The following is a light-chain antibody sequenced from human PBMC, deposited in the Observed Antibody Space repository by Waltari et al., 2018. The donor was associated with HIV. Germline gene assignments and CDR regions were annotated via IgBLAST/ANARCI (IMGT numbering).Light chain of an antibody. Sequence: SSELTQDPAVSVALGQTVRITCQVDSLRSYYASWYQQKPGQAPLLVIYGKNNRPSGIPERFSGSSSGNTASLTITGAQAEDEADYYCNSRDSSGNHWVFGGGTKLTVL. CDR3: NSRDSSGNHWV. V-gene: IGLV3-19*01. CDR1: SLRSYY. J-gene: IGLJ3*02. CDR2: GKN.